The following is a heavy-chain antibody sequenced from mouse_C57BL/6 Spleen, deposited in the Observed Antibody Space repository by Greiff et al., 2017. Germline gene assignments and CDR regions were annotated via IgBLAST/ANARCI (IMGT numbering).Heavy chain of an antibody. CDR3: ARDHYDNYLDY. J-gene: IGHJ2*01. CDR2: ISDGGSYT. V-gene: IGHV5-4*01. Sequence: DVMLVESGGGLVKPGGSLKLSCAASGFTFSSYAMSWVRQTPEKRLEWVATISDGGSYTYYPDNVKGRFTISRDNAKNNLYLQMSHLKSEDTAMYYCARDHYDNYLDYWGQGTTLTVSS. D-gene: IGHD2-4*01. CDR1: GFTFSSYA.